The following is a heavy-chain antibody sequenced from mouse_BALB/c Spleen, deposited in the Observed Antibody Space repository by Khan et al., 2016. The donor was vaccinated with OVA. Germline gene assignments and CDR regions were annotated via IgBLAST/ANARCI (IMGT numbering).Heavy chain of an antibody. D-gene: IGHD2-14*01. V-gene: IGHV2-5*01. CDR1: GFSLTSYG. CDR2: IWRGGNT. J-gene: IGHJ3*01. Sequence: QVQLKESGPGLVQPSQSLSITCTVSGFSLTSYGVHWVRQSPGKGLEWLGVIWRGGNTDYNAAFMSRLSITKDNSKCQVFFKMNSLQADDTALYYCAKGDYRYGKIASWGQGTLVTVSA. CDR3: AKGDYRYGKIAS.